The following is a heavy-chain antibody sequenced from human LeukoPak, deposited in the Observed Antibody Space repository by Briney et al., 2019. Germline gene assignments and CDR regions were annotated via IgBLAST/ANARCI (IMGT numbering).Heavy chain of an antibody. J-gene: IGHJ4*02. CDR1: GYTFTSYY. V-gene: IGHV1-46*01. D-gene: IGHD2-15*01. CDR2: INPSGGST. Sequence: ASVKVSCKASGYTFTSYYMHWVRQAPGQGLEWMGIINPSGGSTSYAQKFQGRVTMTRDMSTSTAYMELSSLRSEDMALYYCARGIRGGKHYCTGGSCFSDDHPLFDYWGQGTLVTVSS. CDR3: ARGIRGGKHYCTGGSCFSDDHPLFDY.